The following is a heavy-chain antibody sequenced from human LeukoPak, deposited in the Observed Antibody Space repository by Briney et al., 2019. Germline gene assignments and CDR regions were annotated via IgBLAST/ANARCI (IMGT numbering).Heavy chain of an antibody. CDR3: AKRGKTGTTYPYAFDI. J-gene: IGHJ3*02. Sequence: SGGSLRLSCAASGFTFSSYAMSWVRQAPGKGLEWVSAISGSGGSTYYADSVKGRFTISRDNSKNTLYLQMNSLRAEDTAVYYCAKRGKTGTTYPYAFDIWGQGTMVTVSS. V-gene: IGHV3-23*01. CDR2: ISGSGGST. D-gene: IGHD1-1*01. CDR1: GFTFSSYA.